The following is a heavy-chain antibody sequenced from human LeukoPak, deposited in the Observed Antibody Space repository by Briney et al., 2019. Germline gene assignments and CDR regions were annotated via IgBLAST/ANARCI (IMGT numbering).Heavy chain of an antibody. CDR1: GFTFSTYG. CDR3: ARYYGSGRGYYGLDV. D-gene: IGHD3-10*01. J-gene: IGHJ6*02. CDR2: IPYDGSNK. Sequence: GGSLRLSCEASGFTFSTYGMHWVRQAPGKGLEWITLIPYDGSNKHYADSVKGRFTISRDNSKNTLYLQMNSLRAEDTAVYYCARYYGSGRGYYGLDVWGQGTTVTVFS. V-gene: IGHV3-30*03.